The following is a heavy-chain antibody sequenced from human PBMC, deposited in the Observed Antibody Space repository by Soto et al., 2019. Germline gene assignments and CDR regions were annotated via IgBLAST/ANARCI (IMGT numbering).Heavy chain of an antibody. V-gene: IGHV4-34*01. D-gene: IGHD2-2*02. CDR2: TNHSGST. CDR1: VGSFSVYY. J-gene: IGHJ5*02. Sequence: SETLSLAGAFYVGSFSVYYWSWIRQPPGKGLDRPGETNHSGSTNYNPSLKSRVTISVDTSKNQFSLKLSSVTAADTAVYYCARVGDANILYCSSTSCHKRWFDPWGQGPLVTVSS. CDR3: ARVGDANILYCSSTSCHKRWFDP.